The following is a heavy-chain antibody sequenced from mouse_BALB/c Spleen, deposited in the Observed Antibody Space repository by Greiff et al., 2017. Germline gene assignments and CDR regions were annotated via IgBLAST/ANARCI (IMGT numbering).Heavy chain of an antibody. Sequence: DVHLVESGGGLVQPGGSLKLSCAASGFTFSSYTMSWVRQTPEKRLEWVAYISNGGGSTYYPDTVKGRFTISRDNAKNTLYLQMSSLKSEDTAMYYCARQRDWASWFAYWGQGTLVTVSA. CDR3: ARQRDWASWFAY. J-gene: IGHJ3*01. CDR1: GFTFSSYT. V-gene: IGHV5-12-2*01. CDR2: ISNGGGST. D-gene: IGHD4-1*01.